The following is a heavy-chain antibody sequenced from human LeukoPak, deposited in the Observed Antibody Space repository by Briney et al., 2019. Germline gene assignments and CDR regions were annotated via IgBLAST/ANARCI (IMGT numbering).Heavy chain of an antibody. J-gene: IGHJ4*02. V-gene: IGHV3-53*05. CDR2: IYSGGST. Sequence: GGSLRLSCAASGFTVSSNYMSWVRQAPGKGLEWVSVIYSGGSTYYADSVKGRFTVSRDNSKNTLYLQMNSLRAEDTAVYYCARDSYSGSPFDYWGQGTLVTVSS. D-gene: IGHD1-26*01. CDR3: ARDSYSGSPFDY. CDR1: GFTVSSNY.